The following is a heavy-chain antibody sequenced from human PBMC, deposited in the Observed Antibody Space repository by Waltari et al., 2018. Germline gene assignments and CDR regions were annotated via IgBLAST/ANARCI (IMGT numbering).Heavy chain of an antibody. Sequence: QVHLELSGADVKEPGTSVRVSRTSLRATCRAPAVSWVRQAPGQGLEWVGRVFPLIDVKNYARKFAGRLTITADESMTTVYMDIDRLTFDDSAMYYCAREMSAVAVFDKWGHGTPVAVS. CDR1: RATCRAPA. J-gene: IGHJ4*01. CDR2: VFPLIDVK. CDR3: AREMSAVAVFDK. D-gene: IGHD6-19*01. V-gene: IGHV1-69*04.